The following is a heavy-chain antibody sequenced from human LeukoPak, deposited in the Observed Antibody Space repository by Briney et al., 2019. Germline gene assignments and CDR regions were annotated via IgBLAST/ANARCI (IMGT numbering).Heavy chain of an antibody. CDR2: MNPNSGNT. Sequence: GASVKVSCKASGYTFTSYDINWVRQATGQGLEWMGWMNPNSGNTGYAQKFQGRVTMTRNTSISTAYMGLSSLRSEDTAVYYCARHTMVRGVIFFGMYFDYWGQGTLVTVSS. D-gene: IGHD3-10*01. V-gene: IGHV1-8*01. CDR3: ARHTMVRGVIFFGMYFDY. CDR1: GYTFTSYD. J-gene: IGHJ4*02.